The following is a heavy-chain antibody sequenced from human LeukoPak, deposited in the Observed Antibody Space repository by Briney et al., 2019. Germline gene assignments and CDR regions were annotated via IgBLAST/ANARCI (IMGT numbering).Heavy chain of an antibody. V-gene: IGHV4-34*01. CDR1: GGSFSGYY. D-gene: IGHD2-2*01. J-gene: IGHJ4*02. Sequence: SETLSLTCAVYGGSFSGYYWSWIRQPPGKGLEWIGEINHSGSTNYNPSLKSRVTISVDTSKNQFSLKLSSVTAADTAVYYCARHRCSSTSCSFYFDYWGQGTLVTVSS. CDR3: ARHRCSSTSCSFYFDY. CDR2: INHSGST.